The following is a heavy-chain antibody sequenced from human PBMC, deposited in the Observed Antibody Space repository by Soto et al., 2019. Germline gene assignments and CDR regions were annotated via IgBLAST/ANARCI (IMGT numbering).Heavy chain of an antibody. CDR3: AKVSGYCSGGSCRNDRSPSYGDYYYYYGMDV. V-gene: IGHV3-23*01. Sequence: EVQLLESGGGLVQPGGSLRLSCAASGFTFSSYAMSWVRQAPGKGLEWVSAISGSGGSTYYADSVKGRFTISRDNSKNTLYLQMNSLRAEDTAVYYCAKVSGYCSGGSCRNDRSPSYGDYYYYYGMDVWGQGTTVTVSS. D-gene: IGHD2-15*01. CDR1: GFTFSSYA. CDR2: ISGSGGST. J-gene: IGHJ6*02.